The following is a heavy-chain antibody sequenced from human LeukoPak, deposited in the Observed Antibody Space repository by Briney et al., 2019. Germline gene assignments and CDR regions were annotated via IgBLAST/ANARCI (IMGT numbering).Heavy chain of an antibody. CDR2: IWYDGSNK. V-gene: IGHV3-33*01. D-gene: IGHD2-21*02. Sequence: GGSLRLSCAASGFTFSSYGMRWVRQAPGKGLEWVAVIWYDGSNKYYADSVKGRFTISRDNSKNTLYLQMNSLRAEDTAVYYCARGRGDHTRPRFDPWGQGTLVTVSS. J-gene: IGHJ5*02. CDR3: ARGRGDHTRPRFDP. CDR1: GFTFSSYG.